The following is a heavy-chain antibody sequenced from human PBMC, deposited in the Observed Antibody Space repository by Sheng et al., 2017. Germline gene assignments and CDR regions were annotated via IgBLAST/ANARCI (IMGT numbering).Heavy chain of an antibody. CDR2: IRYDGSNK. CDR1: GFTFSSYG. J-gene: IGHJ3*02. CDR3: AKDEVGWVGATDPYAFDI. D-gene: IGHD1-26*01. Sequence: QVQLVESGGGVVQPGGSLRLSCAASGFTFSSYGMHWVRQAPGKGLEWVAFIRYDGSNKYYADSVKGRFTISRDNSKNTLYLQMNSLRAEDTAVYYCAKDEVGWVGATDPYAFDIWGQGTMVTVSS. V-gene: IGHV3-30*02.